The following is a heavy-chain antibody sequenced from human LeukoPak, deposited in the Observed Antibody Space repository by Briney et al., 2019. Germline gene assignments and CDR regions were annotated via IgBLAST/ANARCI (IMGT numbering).Heavy chain of an antibody. V-gene: IGHV4-4*02. CDR1: GGSISSSNW. Sequence: PSGTLSLTCAVSGGSISSSNWWSWVRQPPGKGLEWIGEIYHSGSTNYNPSLKSRVTISVDKSKNQFSLKLSSVTAADTAVYYCAREELLWFGERGGTNWFDPWGQGTLVTVSS. J-gene: IGHJ5*02. D-gene: IGHD3-10*01. CDR3: AREELLWFGERGGTNWFDP. CDR2: IYHSGST.